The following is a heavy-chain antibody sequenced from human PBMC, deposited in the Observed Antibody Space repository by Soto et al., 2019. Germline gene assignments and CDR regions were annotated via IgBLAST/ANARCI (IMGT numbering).Heavy chain of an antibody. D-gene: IGHD2-2*01. CDR1: GGSISSYY. CDR3: ARAAMLGGDDY. CDR2: IYYSGST. Sequence: SQTLSLTCTVSGGSISSYYWSWIRQPPGKGLEWIGYIYYSGSTNYNPSLKSRVTISVDTSKNQFSLKLSSVTAADTAVYYCARAAMLGGDDYWGQGTLVTVSS. V-gene: IGHV4-59*01. J-gene: IGHJ4*02.